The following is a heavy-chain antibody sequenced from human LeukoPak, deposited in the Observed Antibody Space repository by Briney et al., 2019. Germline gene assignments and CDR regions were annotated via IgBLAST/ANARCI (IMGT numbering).Heavy chain of an antibody. Sequence: GGSLRLSCAASGFTFSSYSMSWVRQAPGKGLEWVANIKQDGSEKYYVDSVKGRFTISRDNAKNSLYLQMNSLRAEDTAVYYCATRRSRRFDYWGQGTLVTVSS. J-gene: IGHJ4*02. V-gene: IGHV3-7*01. CDR3: ATRRSRRFDY. CDR1: GFTFSSYS. CDR2: IKQDGSEK.